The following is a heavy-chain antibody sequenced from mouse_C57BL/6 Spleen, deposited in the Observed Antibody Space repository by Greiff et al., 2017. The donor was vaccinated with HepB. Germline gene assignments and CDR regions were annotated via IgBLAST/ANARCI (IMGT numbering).Heavy chain of an antibody. D-gene: IGHD4-1*01. Sequence: EVKLMESGEVLVKPGGSLKLSCAASGFTFSSYAMSWVRQTPEKRLEWVAYISSGGDYIYYADTVKGRFTISRDNARNTLYLQMSSLKSEDTAMYYCTRAPGYYYAMDYWGQGTSVTVSS. CDR1: GFTFSSYA. CDR3: TRAPGYYYAMDY. CDR2: ISSGGDYI. J-gene: IGHJ4*01. V-gene: IGHV5-9-1*02.